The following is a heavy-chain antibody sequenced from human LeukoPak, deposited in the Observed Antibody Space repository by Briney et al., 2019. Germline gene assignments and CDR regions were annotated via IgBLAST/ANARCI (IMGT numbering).Heavy chain of an antibody. CDR1: GFTFSSYA. CDR2: ISGSGDNT. D-gene: IGHD3-22*01. V-gene: IGHV3-23*01. J-gene: IGHJ4*02. CDR3: AKGSYYDSSGSFYFDY. Sequence: GGSLRLSCAAPGFTFSSYAMSWVRQAPGKGLEWVSGISGSGDNTYYADSVEGRFTISRDNSKNTLYVQVNSLGTEDTAAYYCAKGSYYDSSGSFYFDYWGQGTLVTVSS.